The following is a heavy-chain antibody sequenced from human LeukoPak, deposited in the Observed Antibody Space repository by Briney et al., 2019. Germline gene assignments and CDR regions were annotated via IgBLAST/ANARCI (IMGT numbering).Heavy chain of an antibody. Sequence: SETLSLTCTVSGGSISSYYWSWIRQPAGKGLEWIGRIYTSGSTNYNPSLKSRVTMSVDTSKNQFSLKLSSVTAADTAVYYCARAPPGYYYDSSGYYSPYYYYGMDVWGQGTTVTVSS. CDR2: IYTSGST. CDR3: ARAPPGYYYDSSGYYSPYYYYGMDV. CDR1: GGSISSYY. V-gene: IGHV4-4*07. J-gene: IGHJ6*02. D-gene: IGHD3-22*01.